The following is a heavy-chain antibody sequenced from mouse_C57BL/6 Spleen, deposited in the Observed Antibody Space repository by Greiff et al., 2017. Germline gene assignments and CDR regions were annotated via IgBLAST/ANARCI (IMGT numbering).Heavy chain of an antibody. Sequence: VQLQQPGAELVKPGASVKLSCKASGYTFTSYWMHWVKQRPGHGLEWIGMINPNSGSTNYNEKFKIKATLTVDKSSSTAYMQLSSLTSEYSEFYYCARSIYYDYGYAMDVWGQGTSVTVSS. D-gene: IGHD2-4*01. CDR2: INPNSGST. CDR1: GYTFTSYW. CDR3: ARSIYYDYGYAMDV. V-gene: IGHV1-64*01. J-gene: IGHJ4*01.